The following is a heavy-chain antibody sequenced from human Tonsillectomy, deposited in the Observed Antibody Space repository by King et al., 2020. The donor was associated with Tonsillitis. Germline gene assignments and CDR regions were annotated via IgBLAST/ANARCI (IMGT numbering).Heavy chain of an antibody. D-gene: IGHD2-15*01. J-gene: IGHJ6*03. CDR2: IYSGGST. CDR3: AREGGRSYYFYYMDV. Sequence: VQLVESGGGLVQPGGSLRLSCAASGFTVSSNYMSWVRQAPGKGLEWVSVIYSGGSTDSAESVKGRFTISRDKSRNTLYLQMNSLRAEDTAVYYCAREGGRSYYFYYMDVWGKGTTVTVSS. V-gene: IGHV3-66*01. CDR1: GFTVSSNY.